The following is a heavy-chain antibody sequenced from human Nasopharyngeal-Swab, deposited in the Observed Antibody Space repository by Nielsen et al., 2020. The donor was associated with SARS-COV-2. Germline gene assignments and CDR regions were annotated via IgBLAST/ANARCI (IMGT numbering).Heavy chain of an antibody. D-gene: IGHD7-27*01. CDR3: AKHSPHSPPGDRVFDY. Sequence: GGSLRLSCAASGFSFSTYSMKWVRQAPGKGLEWVSAIGGVGSPTFYADSVKGRFTISRDNSKNMLFLQMNSLTADDTAVYYCAKHSPHSPPGDRVFDYWGRGTLVTVSS. V-gene: IGHV3-23*01. CDR1: GFSFSTYS. J-gene: IGHJ4*02. CDR2: IGGVGSPT.